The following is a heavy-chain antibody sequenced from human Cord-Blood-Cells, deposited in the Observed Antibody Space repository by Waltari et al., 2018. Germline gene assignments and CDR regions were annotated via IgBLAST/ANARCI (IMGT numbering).Heavy chain of an antibody. CDR1: GYTFTSYG. CDR3: HYYESSGYYYYDY. D-gene: IGHD3-22*01. V-gene: IGHV1-18*01. CDR2: IGAYNGNT. Sequence: QVQLVQSGAEVKKPGASVKVSCKASGYTFTSYGTSLVRQATGQGLEWMGWIGAYNGNTNYAQKLQGRVTMTTDTSASPAYMDLRSLRSDDTAVYYCHYYESSGYYYYDYWGQGTLVTVSS. J-gene: IGHJ4*02.